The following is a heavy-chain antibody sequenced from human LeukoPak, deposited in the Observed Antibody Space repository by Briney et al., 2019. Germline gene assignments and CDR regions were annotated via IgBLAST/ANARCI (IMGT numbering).Heavy chain of an antibody. D-gene: IGHD1-26*01. J-gene: IGHJ4*02. CDR3: AKRWDSTWSYFDL. V-gene: IGHV3-30*02. Sequence: GGSLRLSCVASGFTFTRSAMHWVRHAPGKGLEWVAFIQYDGDNKYYADSVKGRFTISRDDSQNTLYLQMNSLTVEDTAVYYCAKRWDSTWSYFDLWGQGTLVTVYS. CDR2: IQYDGDNK. CDR1: GFTFTRSA.